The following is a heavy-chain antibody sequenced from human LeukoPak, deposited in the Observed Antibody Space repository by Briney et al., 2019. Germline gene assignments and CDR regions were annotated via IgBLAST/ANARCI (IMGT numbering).Heavy chain of an antibody. CDR1: GFTFSSYW. V-gene: IGHV3-7*01. J-gene: IGHJ4*02. D-gene: IGHD3-10*01. CDR3: AKEGSGSREIDY. CDR2: IKQDGSEK. Sequence: GGSLRLSCTASGFTFSSYWMSWVRQAPGKGLEWVANIKQDGSEKYYVDSVKGRFTISRDNAKNSLYLQMNSLRAEDTAVYYCAKEGSGSREIDYWGQGTLVTVSS.